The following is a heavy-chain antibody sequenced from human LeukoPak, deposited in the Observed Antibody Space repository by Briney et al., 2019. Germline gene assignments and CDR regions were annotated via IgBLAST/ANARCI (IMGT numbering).Heavy chain of an antibody. CDR3: ARDRMTTVTTGGDY. Sequence: SVKVSFKASGGTFSSYAISWVRQAPGQGLEWMGRIIPILGIANYAQKFQGRVTITADKSTSTAYMELSSLRAEDTAVYYCARDRMTTVTTGGDYWGQGTLVTVSS. V-gene: IGHV1-69*04. CDR1: GGTFSSYA. J-gene: IGHJ4*02. D-gene: IGHD4-17*01. CDR2: IIPILGIA.